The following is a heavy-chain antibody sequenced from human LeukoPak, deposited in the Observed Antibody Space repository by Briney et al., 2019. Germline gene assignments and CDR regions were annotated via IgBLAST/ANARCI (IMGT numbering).Heavy chain of an antibody. V-gene: IGHV3-7*01. CDR2: IKQDGSEK. CDR1: GFTFSSYC. D-gene: IGHD2-15*01. Sequence: GGSLRLSCAASGFTFSSYCMSCVRQAPGKGLEWVANIKQDGSEKYYMDSVKGRFTLSRENPKNSLSLKINTVRAEDTAVYYCARVSPASWWYPYYYYYMDVWGKGTTVTVSS. J-gene: IGHJ6*03. CDR3: ARVSPASWWYPYYYYYMDV.